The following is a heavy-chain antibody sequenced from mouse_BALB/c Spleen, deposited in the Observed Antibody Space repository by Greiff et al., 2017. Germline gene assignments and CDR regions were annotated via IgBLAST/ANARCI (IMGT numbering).Heavy chain of an antibody. CDR2: IDPETGGT. J-gene: IGHJ3*01. CDR1: GYTFTDYE. Sequence: VKLQESGAELVRPGASVTLSCKASGYTFTDYEMHWVKQTPVHGLEWIGAIDPETGGTAYNQKFKGKATLTADKSSSTAYMELRSLTSEDSAVYYCTIGRPAGFAYWGQGTLVTVSA. D-gene: IGHD3-3*01. V-gene: IGHV1-15*01. CDR3: TIGRPAGFAY.